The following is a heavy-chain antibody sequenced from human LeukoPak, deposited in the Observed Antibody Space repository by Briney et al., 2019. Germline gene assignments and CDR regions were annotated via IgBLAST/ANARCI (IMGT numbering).Heavy chain of an antibody. D-gene: IGHD3-22*01. J-gene: IGHJ4*02. CDR2: FAGSDTTI. Sequence: RGSLRLSSAASGFAFSAYEMNWVRQAPGKGLEWVAYFAGSDTTIYYADSVRGRFTISRDNAKNSLYLQMNSLRAEDTALYYCTTLGYHLDSWGQGTLVTVSS. CDR1: GFAFSAYE. CDR3: TTLGYHLDS. V-gene: IGHV3-48*03.